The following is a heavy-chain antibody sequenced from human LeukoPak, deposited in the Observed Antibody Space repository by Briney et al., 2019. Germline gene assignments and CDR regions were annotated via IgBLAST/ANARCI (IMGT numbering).Heavy chain of an antibody. CDR1: GFTFTNYV. Sequence: GESLRLSCAASGFTFTNYVIHWVRQPPGKGLEGLAVISYDGTNKYYADSVKGRFTISRDHSKSTVDLQMDSLGGADSAVYYCARSPTYYYMDVWGKGTTVTVSS. V-gene: IGHV3-30-3*01. CDR3: ARSPTYYYMDV. CDR2: ISYDGTNK. J-gene: IGHJ6*03.